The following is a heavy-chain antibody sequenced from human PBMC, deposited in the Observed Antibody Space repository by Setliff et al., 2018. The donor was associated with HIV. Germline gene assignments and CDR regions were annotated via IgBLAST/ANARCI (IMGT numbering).Heavy chain of an antibody. Sequence: GASVKVSCKASSYTFTSYGISWVRQAPGQGLEGMGWISAYNGNTNYAQKLQGRVTMTTDTSTSTAYMELRILRSDDTAVYYCARVVVRGVTFIAEYFQHWGQGTLVTVSS. CDR3: ARVVVRGVTFIAEYFQH. J-gene: IGHJ1*01. CDR1: SYTFTSYG. V-gene: IGHV1-18*01. CDR2: ISAYNGNT. D-gene: IGHD3-10*01.